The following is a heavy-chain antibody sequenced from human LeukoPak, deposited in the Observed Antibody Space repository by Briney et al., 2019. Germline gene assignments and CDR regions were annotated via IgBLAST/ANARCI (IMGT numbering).Heavy chain of an antibody. CDR2: ISGSGGST. V-gene: IGHV3-23*01. CDR1: GFTFSSYA. D-gene: IGHD3-22*01. J-gene: IGHJ4*02. CDR3: AKERGDYYDSSGSITPFDY. Sequence: GGSLRLSCAASGFTFSSYAMSWVRQAPGKGLEWVSAISGSGGSTYYADSVKGRFTISRDNSKNTLYLQMNSLKAEDTAVYYCAKERGDYYDSSGSITPFDYWGQGTLVTVSS.